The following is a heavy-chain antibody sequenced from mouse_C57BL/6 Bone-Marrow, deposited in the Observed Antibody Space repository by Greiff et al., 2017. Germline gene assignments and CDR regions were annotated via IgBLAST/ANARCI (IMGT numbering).Heavy chain of an antibody. J-gene: IGHJ4*01. Sequence: EVHLVESGGGLVQPGGSLKLSCAASGFTFSDYGMAWVRQAPRKGPEWVAFISNLAYSIYYADTVTGRFTISRENAKNTLYLEMSSLRSEDTAMYYCARQGITTVVEGAMDYWGQGTSVTVSS. CDR2: ISNLAYSI. CDR3: ARQGITTVVEGAMDY. V-gene: IGHV5-15*01. CDR1: GFTFSDYG. D-gene: IGHD1-1*01.